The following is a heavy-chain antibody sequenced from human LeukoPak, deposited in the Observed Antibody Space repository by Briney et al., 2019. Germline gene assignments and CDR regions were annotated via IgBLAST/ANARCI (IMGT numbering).Heavy chain of an antibody. CDR3: AKEELYYYGSGTYYTLAPFDY. CDR1: GYIFSSYA. D-gene: IGHD3-10*01. J-gene: IGHJ4*02. CDR2: ISNSGATT. V-gene: IGHV3-23*01. Sequence: QPGGSLRLSCEASGYIFSSYAMGWVRQAPGKGLEWVSVISNSGATTDYADSVKGRFTISRDNSKNTLSLQMNSLRAEDTAVYYCAKEELYYYGSGTYYTLAPFDYWGQGTLVTVSS.